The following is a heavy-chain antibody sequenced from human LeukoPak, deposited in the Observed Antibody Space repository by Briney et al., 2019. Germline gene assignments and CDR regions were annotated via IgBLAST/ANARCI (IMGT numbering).Heavy chain of an antibody. Sequence: PGGSLRLSCEASGFTFSTFAMIWDRQPPGKGLEWVSSIFPSGGEIHYADSVRGRFTISRDNSKSTLSLQMNSLRAEDTAIYYCATYRQVLLPFESWGQGTLVTVSS. J-gene: IGHJ4*02. CDR2: IFPSGGEI. V-gene: IGHV3-23*01. CDR1: GFTFSTFA. CDR3: ATYRQVLLPFES. D-gene: IGHD2-8*02.